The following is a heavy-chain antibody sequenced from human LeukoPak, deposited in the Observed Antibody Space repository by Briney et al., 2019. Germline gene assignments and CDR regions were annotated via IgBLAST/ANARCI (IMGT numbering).Heavy chain of an antibody. J-gene: IGHJ4*02. D-gene: IGHD3-22*01. CDR2: ISSSSSYI. Sequence: GGSLRLSCAASGFTFSSYSMNWVRQAPGKGLEWVSSISSSSSYIYYADSVKGRFTISRDNAKNSLYLQMNSLRAEDTAVYYCARDKVEPTYPGYYDSSGYYEWGQGTLVTVSS. V-gene: IGHV3-21*01. CDR3: ARDKVEPTYPGYYDSSGYYE. CDR1: GFTFSSYS.